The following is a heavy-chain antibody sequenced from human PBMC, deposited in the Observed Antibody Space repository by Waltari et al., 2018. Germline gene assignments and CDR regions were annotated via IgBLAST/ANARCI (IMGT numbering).Heavy chain of an antibody. V-gene: IGHV3-23*01. Sequence: EVQLLESGGGLVQPGGSLRLACAASGFTFSSSALSWVRQAPGQGLEWVSAISGSGGSTYYADSVKGRFTISRDNSKNTLYLQMNSLRAEDTAVYYCAKDRGCSGGSCYDAFDIWGQGTMVTVSS. CDR1: GFTFSSSA. J-gene: IGHJ3*02. CDR3: AKDRGCSGGSCYDAFDI. CDR2: ISGSGGST. D-gene: IGHD2-15*01.